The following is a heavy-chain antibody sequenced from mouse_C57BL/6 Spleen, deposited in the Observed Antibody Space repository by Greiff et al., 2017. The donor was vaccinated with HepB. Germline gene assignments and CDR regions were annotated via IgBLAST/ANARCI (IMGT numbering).Heavy chain of an antibody. Sequence: LQESGPGLVAPSQSLSITCTVSGFSLTSYGVDWVRQSPGKGLEWLGVIWGVGSTNYNSALKSRLSISKDNSKSQVFLKMNSLQTDDTAMYYCASEAYSKGFAYWGQGTLVTVSA. CDR2: IWGVGST. CDR1: GFSLTSYG. D-gene: IGHD2-5*01. CDR3: ASEAYSKGFAY. V-gene: IGHV2-6*01. J-gene: IGHJ3*01.